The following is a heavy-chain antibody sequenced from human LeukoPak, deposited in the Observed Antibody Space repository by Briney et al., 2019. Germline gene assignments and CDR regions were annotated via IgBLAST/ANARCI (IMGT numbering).Heavy chain of an antibody. Sequence: GGSLRLSCAASGFTFSSYSMNWVRQAPGKGLEWISYVSYSSSTIYYADSVKGRFTISRDNSKSTLNLQMNSLRVEDTAVYYCAKDPRASSAYYYDRLGYWGQGTLVTVSS. CDR2: VSYSSSTI. D-gene: IGHD3-22*01. V-gene: IGHV3-48*01. CDR1: GFTFSSYS. J-gene: IGHJ4*02. CDR3: AKDPRASSAYYYDRLGY.